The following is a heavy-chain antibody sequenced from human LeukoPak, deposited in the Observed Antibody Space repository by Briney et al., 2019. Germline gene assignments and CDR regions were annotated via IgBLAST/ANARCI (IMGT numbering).Heavy chain of an antibody. D-gene: IGHD3-10*01. CDR3: ARGDAYYYGSGRSRVDYYGMDV. CDR1: GFSFSTYS. V-gene: IGHV3-21*01. CDR2: ISSGGRYV. Sequence: GGSLRLSCAASGFSFSTYSMNWVRQAPGKGLEWVSSISSGGRYVYYADSVKGRFTISRDNSKNTLYLQMNSLRAEDTAVYYCARGDAYYYGSGRSRVDYYGMDVWGQGTTVTVSS. J-gene: IGHJ6*02.